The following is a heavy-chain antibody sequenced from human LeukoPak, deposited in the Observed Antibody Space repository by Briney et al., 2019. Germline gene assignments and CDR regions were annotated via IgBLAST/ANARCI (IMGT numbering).Heavy chain of an antibody. V-gene: IGHV4-61*02. J-gene: IGHJ5*02. CDR3: ARDPTYYYDSSGYTP. CDR1: GGSISSGSSY. D-gene: IGHD3-22*01. CDR2: IYTSGNT. Sequence: PSQTLSLTCTVSGGSISSGSSYWSWIRQPAGKGLEWIGRIYTSGNTNYKPPLQSRVTISVDTSKNQFSLKLSSVTAADTAVYYCARDPTYYYDSSGYTPWGQGTLVTVSS.